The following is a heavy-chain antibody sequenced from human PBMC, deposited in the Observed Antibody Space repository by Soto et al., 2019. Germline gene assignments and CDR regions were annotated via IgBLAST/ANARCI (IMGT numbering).Heavy chain of an antibody. Sequence: SVKVSCKASGGTFSSYAISWVRQAPGQGLEWMGGIIPIFGTANYAQKFQGRVTITADESTSTAYMELSSLRSEDTAVYYCARGRGYSGYENYYYGMDVWGQGTTVTVSS. CDR1: GGTFSSYA. CDR3: ARGRGYSGYENYYYGMDV. D-gene: IGHD5-12*01. J-gene: IGHJ6*02. V-gene: IGHV1-69*13. CDR2: IIPIFGTA.